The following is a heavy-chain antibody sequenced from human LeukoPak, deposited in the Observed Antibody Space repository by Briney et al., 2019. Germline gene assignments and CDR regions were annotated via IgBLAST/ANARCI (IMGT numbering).Heavy chain of an antibody. J-gene: IGHJ4*02. V-gene: IGHV3-7*03. CDR1: GFTFSSYW. CDR2: IKQDGSEK. CDR3: ARLWRYCISTSCYK. D-gene: IGHD2-2*02. Sequence: PGGSLRLSCAASGFTFSSYWMSWVRQAQGQGVEWVAHIKQDGSEKYYVDSVKGRFTISRDNAKNSLYLQMNSLRAEDTAVYYCARLWRYCISTSCYKWGQGTLVTVSS.